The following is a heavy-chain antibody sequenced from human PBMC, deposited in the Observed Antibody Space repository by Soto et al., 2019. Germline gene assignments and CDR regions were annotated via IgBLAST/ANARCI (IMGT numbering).Heavy chain of an antibody. Sequence: EVQLVESGGGLVQPGGSLRLSCAASGFTVSRNYMSWVRQPPGKGLEWVSIIYSDGNTDYADSVKGRLTIARHNSENTVYLDMNSLSTEDTAVYYCARDKGGRDCFDLWGRGTPVTVSS. V-gene: IGHV3-53*04. CDR3: ARDKGGRDCFDL. J-gene: IGHJ2*01. CDR1: GFTVSRNY. D-gene: IGHD2-21*01. CDR2: IYSDGNT.